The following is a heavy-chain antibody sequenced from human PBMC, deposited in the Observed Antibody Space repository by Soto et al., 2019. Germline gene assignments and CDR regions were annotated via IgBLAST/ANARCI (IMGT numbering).Heavy chain of an antibody. Sequence: QLQLQGSGSRLVKPSQTLSLSCTVSGGSISSAGYSWSWIRQSPGKDLEWIGYIYHSVNAFYNPFLKSRVTVSLDRSRNLFSLNLTSVAAADTAVYFCASSSQAVSCYDLDVWGQGTTVVVSS. J-gene: IGHJ6*02. CDR1: GGSISSAGYS. D-gene: IGHD2-2*01. CDR3: ASSSQAVSCYDLDV. V-gene: IGHV4-30-2*06. CDR2: IYHSVNA.